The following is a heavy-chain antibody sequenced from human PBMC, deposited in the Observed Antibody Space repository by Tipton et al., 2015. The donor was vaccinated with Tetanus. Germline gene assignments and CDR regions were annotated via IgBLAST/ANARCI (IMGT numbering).Heavy chain of an antibody. D-gene: IGHD2-2*01. Sequence: TLSLTCTVSGDSISSGDFYWSRIRQHPGKGLEWIGYIYFTGTTYYNPSLESRLTISIDTSKNQFSLELTSVTAADAAVYYCARRSYCSSSRCFDAFDLWGQGTMVTVSS. CDR1: GDSISSGDFY. J-gene: IGHJ3*01. CDR3: ARRSYCSSSRCFDAFDL. V-gene: IGHV4-31*03. CDR2: IYFTGTT.